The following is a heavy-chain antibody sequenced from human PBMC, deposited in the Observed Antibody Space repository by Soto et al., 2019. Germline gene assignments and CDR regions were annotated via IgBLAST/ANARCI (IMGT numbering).Heavy chain of an antibody. D-gene: IGHD5-18*01. CDR3: AKGFGYSYGYNAFDI. CDR2: VSGSGGST. CDR1: GFTFSSYA. Sequence: EVLLLESGGGSVQPGGSLRLSCAASGFTFSSYAMSWVRQAPGKGLEWVSGVSGSGGSTYCVDSVKGRFTISRDNSKHTTYLQMSSPRAEDTAVYCCAKGFGYSYGYNAFDIWGQGTMVTVSS. V-gene: IGHV3-23*01. J-gene: IGHJ3*02.